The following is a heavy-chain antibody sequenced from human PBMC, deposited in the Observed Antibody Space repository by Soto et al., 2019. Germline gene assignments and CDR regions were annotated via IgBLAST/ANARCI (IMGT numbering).Heavy chain of an antibody. V-gene: IGHV3-23*01. Sequence: EVQLLESGGALVRPGGSLRLSCAASGFTFSTCAMNWVRQAPGKGLEWVSGISDSGASVYYADSVKGRFTISRDNSKNTLHLQMNSLRAEDTAVYYFAKQGNGYNSDYWGQGTLVTVSS. CDR1: GFTFSTCA. D-gene: IGHD5-12*01. CDR3: AKQGNGYNSDY. J-gene: IGHJ4*02. CDR2: ISDSGASV.